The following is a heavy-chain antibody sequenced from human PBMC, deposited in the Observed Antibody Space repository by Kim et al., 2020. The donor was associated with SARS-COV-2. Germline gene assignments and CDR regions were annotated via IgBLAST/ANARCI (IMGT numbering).Heavy chain of an antibody. CDR3: AKTRVESGAAGVDC. CDR2: ISGSGGST. Sequence: GGSLRLSCAESGFTFSSYAMSWVRQAPGKGLEWVSAISGSGGSTYYADPVKGRFTISSDNHKNTLYLQMNSLRAEDKAVYYCAKTRVESGAAGVDCWGQ. V-gene: IGHV3-23*01. D-gene: IGHD2-15*01. J-gene: IGHJ4*02. CDR1: GFTFSSYA.